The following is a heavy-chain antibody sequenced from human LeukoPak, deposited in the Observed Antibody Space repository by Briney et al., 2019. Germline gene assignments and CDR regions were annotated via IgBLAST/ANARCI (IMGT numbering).Heavy chain of an antibody. CDR2: IYCSGSI. Sequence: SETLSLTCTVSGGSISSYYWSWIRQPPGKGLEWIGYIYCSGSINYNPSLKSRVTISVDTSKNQFSLKLRSVTAADTAVYYCARYSGSYSGSDYWGQGTLVTVSS. J-gene: IGHJ4*02. D-gene: IGHD1-26*01. V-gene: IGHV4-59*08. CDR3: ARYSGSYSGSDY. CDR1: GGSISSYY.